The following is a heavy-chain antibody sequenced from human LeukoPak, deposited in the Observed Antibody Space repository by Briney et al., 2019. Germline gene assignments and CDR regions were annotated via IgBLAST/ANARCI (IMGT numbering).Heavy chain of an antibody. D-gene: IGHD2-15*01. CDR1: GDSISTYY. CDR2: IYISGST. V-gene: IGHV4-4*07. CDR3: ARFRGGDIVVLVTATEDAFDL. Sequence: SETLSLTCTVSGDSISTYYWSWIRQPAGKGLEWIGRIYISGSTDYNPSLKSRVTMSVDTSKNQFSLKLSSVTAADTAGDYFARFRGGDIVVLVTATEDAFDLWGQGTMVTVSS. J-gene: IGHJ3*01.